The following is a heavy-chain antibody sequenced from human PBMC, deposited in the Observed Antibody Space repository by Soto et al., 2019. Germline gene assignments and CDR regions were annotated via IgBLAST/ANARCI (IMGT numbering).Heavy chain of an antibody. D-gene: IGHD6-25*01. CDR1: GFTFGSFG. Sequence: EVQLLESGGGLVQPGGSLRLSCAASGFTFGSFGMSWVRQVPGKGLEWVSAISGSGGSTYYADSVMGRFTISRDNSKNTPYLQMNSLRAEDTAVYYCAKEAATTWYYYMDVWGKGTTVTVSS. J-gene: IGHJ6*03. V-gene: IGHV3-23*01. CDR3: AKEAATTWYYYMDV. CDR2: ISGSGGST.